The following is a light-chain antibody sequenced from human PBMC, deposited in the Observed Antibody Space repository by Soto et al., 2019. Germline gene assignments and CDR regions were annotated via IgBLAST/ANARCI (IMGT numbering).Light chain of an antibody. CDR2: GAS. CDR3: LQYDDWHRT. Sequence: TVMTQSPATLSVSPGERATLSCRASQGLGTNLAWYQQKPGQTPRLVIYGASNRATGVPARFSGSGSGTDFTLTISSLQSEDFAVYYCLQYDDWHRTFGQGTKVDIK. CDR1: QGLGTN. V-gene: IGKV3-15*01. J-gene: IGKJ1*01.